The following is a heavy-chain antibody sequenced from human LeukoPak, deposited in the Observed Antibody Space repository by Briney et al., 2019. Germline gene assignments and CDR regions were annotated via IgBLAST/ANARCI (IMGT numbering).Heavy chain of an antibody. D-gene: IGHD4-17*01. CDR2: IYYSGRT. CDR1: GGSISSSSYY. J-gene: IGHJ4*02. V-gene: IGHV4-39*01. CDR3: ARHGRDGDYVAY. Sequence: KPSETLSLTCTVSGGSISSSSYYWGWIPQPPGKGLEWIGSIYYSGRTYYNPSLKSRVTISVDTSKNQFSLKLSSVTAADTAVYYCARHGRDGDYVAYWGQGTLVTVSS.